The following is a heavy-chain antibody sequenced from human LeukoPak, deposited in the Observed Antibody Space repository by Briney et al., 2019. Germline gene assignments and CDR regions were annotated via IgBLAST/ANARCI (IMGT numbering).Heavy chain of an antibody. CDR3: ARRPVTPVGYGMDV. CDR2: IYYSGST. Sequence: SETLSLTCTVSAGSISSDNYYWSWIREHPGKGLGWTGYIYYSGSTYYNPSLKSRVTISLDTSKNQFSLKLSSVTAADTAVYYCARRPVTPVGYGMDVWGQGTTVTVSS. J-gene: IGHJ6*02. V-gene: IGHV4-31*03. CDR1: AGSISSDNYY. D-gene: IGHD4-23*01.